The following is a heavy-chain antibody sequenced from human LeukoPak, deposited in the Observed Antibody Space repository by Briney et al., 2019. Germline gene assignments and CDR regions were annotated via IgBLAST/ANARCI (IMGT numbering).Heavy chain of an antibody. CDR1: GFTFSNTW. Sequence: PGGSLRLSCAASGFTFSNTWMSWVRQAPGKGLEWVGRIKSKTDGGTTDYAAPVKGRFTISRDDSKNTPYLQMNSLKTEDTAVYYCTRTDKGDGYNWSPYVFDYWGQGTLVTVSS. D-gene: IGHD5-24*01. J-gene: IGHJ4*02. V-gene: IGHV3-15*01. CDR3: TRTDKGDGYNWSPYVFDY. CDR2: IKSKTDGGTT.